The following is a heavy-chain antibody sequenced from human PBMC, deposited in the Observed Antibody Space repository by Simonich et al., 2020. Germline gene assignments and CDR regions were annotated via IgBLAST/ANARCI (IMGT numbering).Heavy chain of an antibody. CDR1: GFTFSSYW. D-gene: IGHD6-6*01. V-gene: IGHV3-7*01. Sequence: EVQLVESGGGLVQPGGSLRLSCAASGFTFSSYWMSWVRQARGKGREWVANIKQDGREKYYVDSVKGRFTISRDNAKNSLYLQMNSLRAEDTAVYYCAREYSSSSDPYWYFDLWGRGTLVTVSS. CDR2: IKQDGREK. J-gene: IGHJ2*01. CDR3: AREYSSSSDPYWYFDL.